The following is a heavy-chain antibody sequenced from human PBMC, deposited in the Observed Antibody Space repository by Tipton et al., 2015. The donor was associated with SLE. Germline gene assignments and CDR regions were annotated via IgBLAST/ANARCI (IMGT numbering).Heavy chain of an antibody. CDR1: GGSISSGGYY. Sequence: GSLRLSCTVSGGSISSGGYYWSWIRQHPGKGLEWIGYIYYSGSTNYNPSLKSRVTISVDTSKNQFSLKLSSVTAADTAVYYCARANSSGWYGYYYYGMDVGGQGTTVTVSS. CDR3: ARANSSGWYGYYYYGMDV. D-gene: IGHD6-19*01. J-gene: IGHJ6*02. V-gene: IGHV4-61*08. CDR2: IYYSGST.